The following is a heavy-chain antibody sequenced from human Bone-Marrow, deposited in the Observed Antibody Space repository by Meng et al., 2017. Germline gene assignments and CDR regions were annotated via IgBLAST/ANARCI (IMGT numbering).Heavy chain of an antibody. D-gene: IGHD6-13*01. V-gene: IGHV4-31*03. Sequence: SETLSLTCTVSGGSISSGGYYWSWIRQHPGKGLEWIGYIYYSGSTYYNPSLKSRVTISVDTSKNQFSLRLSSVTAADTALYFCARQTSSWFFDCWGQGTLVTVSS. J-gene: IGHJ4*02. CDR2: IYYSGST. CDR3: ARQTSSWFFDC. CDR1: GGSISSGGYY.